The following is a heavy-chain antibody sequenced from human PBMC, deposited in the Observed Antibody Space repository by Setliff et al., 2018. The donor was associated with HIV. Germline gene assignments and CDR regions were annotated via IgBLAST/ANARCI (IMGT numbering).Heavy chain of an antibody. CDR2: INHSGST. CDR3: ARPRLWRDAFDI. Sequence: PSETLSLTCAVYGGSFSGYYWSWIRQPPGEGLEWIGEINHSGSTNYNPSLKSRVTISVDTSKSQFSLRLSSVTAADTAVYYCARPRLWRDAFDIWGQGAMVTVSS. CDR1: GGSFSGYY. V-gene: IGHV4-34*01. J-gene: IGHJ3*02. D-gene: IGHD1-1*01.